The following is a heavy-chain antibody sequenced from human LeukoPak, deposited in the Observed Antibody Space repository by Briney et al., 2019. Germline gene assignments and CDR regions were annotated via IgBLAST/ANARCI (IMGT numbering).Heavy chain of an antibody. Sequence: SETLSLTCTVSGGSISSGGYYWSWIRQHPGKGLEWIGYIYYSGSTYYNPSLKSRVTISVDTSKNQFSLKLSSVTAADTAVYYCARGRATRGWFDPWGQGTLVTVSS. D-gene: IGHD1-26*01. CDR1: GGSISSGGYY. V-gene: IGHV4-31*03. CDR3: ARGRATRGWFDP. CDR2: IYYSGST. J-gene: IGHJ5*02.